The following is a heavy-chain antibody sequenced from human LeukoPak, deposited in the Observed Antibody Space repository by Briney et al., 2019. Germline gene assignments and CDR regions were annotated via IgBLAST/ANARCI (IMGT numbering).Heavy chain of an antibody. D-gene: IGHD3-9*01. V-gene: IGHV4-34*01. J-gene: IGHJ4*02. CDR2: INHSGST. CDR3: ARGDYDILTGYYTYYFDY. CDR1: GGSFSGYY. Sequence: PSETLSLTCAVYGGSFSGYYWSWIRQPPGKGLEWIGEINHSGSTNYNPSLKSRVTISVDTSKNQFSLKLSSVTAADTAVYYCARGDYDILTGYYTYYFDYWGQGTLVTVSS.